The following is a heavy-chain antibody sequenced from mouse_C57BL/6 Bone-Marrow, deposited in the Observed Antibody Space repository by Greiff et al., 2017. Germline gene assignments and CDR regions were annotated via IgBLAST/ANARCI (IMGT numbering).Heavy chain of an antibody. CDR1: GFSLTSYG. CDR2: IWRGGST. Sequence: QVQLQQSGPGLVQPSQSLTITCTVSGFSLTSYGVPWVRQSPGKGLEWLGVIWRGGSTDYNAAFMSRLSITKDNSKCQVFFKMNSLQADDTAIYYCAKNGGSSGYVDYWGQGTTLTVSS. D-gene: IGHD3-2*02. V-gene: IGHV2-5*01. CDR3: AKNGGSSGYVDY. J-gene: IGHJ2*01.